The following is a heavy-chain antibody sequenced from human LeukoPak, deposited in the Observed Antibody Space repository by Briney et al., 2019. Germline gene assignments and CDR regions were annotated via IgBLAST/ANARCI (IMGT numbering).Heavy chain of an antibody. Sequence: PSETLSLTCTVSGGSIGSYYWSWIRQPPGKGLEWTGYINYSGTTNYNPSLKSRVSISVDTSKNQFSLKLSSVTAADTAVYYCARGTLMVGPWGQGTQVTVSS. J-gene: IGHJ5*02. CDR3: ARGTLMVGP. CDR1: GGSIGSYY. V-gene: IGHV4-59*01. D-gene: IGHD2-8*01. CDR2: INYSGTT.